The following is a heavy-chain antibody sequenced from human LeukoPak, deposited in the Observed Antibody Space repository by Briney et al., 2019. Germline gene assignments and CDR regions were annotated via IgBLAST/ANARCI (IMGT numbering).Heavy chain of an antibody. J-gene: IGHJ4*02. CDR3: ARDLRWGYYFDY. V-gene: IGHV1-46*01. Sequence: GASVKVSCKASGYTFTSYYMHWVRQAPGQGPEWMGIINPSGGSTSYAQKFQGRVTMARDTSTSTVYMELSSLRSEDTAVYYCARDLRWGYYFDYWGQGTLVTVSS. CDR1: GYTFTSYY. D-gene: IGHD4-23*01. CDR2: INPSGGST.